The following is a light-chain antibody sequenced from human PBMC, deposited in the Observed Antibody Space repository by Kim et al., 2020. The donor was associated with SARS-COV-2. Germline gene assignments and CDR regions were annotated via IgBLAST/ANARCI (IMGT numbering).Light chain of an antibody. V-gene: IGKV3-20*01. J-gene: IGKJ2*01. CDR2: AAS. Sequence: EIVLTQSPGTLSLSPGERATLSCRASQSVSSSFLAWYQQRPGQAPRLLIYAASTRAAGIPDRFSGSGSGTDFTLTISRLEPEDFAVYYCQLYDTSPMYTFGQGTKLEI. CDR3: QLYDTSPMYT. CDR1: QSVSSSF.